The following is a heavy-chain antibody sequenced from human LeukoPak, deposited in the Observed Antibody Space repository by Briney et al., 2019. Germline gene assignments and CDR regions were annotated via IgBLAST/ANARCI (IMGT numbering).Heavy chain of an antibody. CDR2: IIPIFGTA. Sequence: SVKVSCKASGGTFSSYAISWLRQAPGQGLEWMGGIIPIFGTANYAQKFQGRVTITTDESTSTAYMELSSLRSEDTAVYYCARCSDFWSGSAWFDPWGQGTLVTVSS. J-gene: IGHJ5*02. V-gene: IGHV1-69*05. D-gene: IGHD3-3*01. CDR1: GGTFSSYA. CDR3: ARCSDFWSGSAWFDP.